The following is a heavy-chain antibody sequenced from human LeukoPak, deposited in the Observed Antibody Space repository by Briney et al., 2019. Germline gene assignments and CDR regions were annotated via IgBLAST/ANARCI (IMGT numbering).Heavy chain of an antibody. CDR3: ARPSPGLPN. Sequence: MPSETLSLTCAVYGGSFSGYYWSWIRLPPGKGLEWIGSIYYSGSTYYNPSLKSRVTISVDTSKNQFSLKLSSVTAADTAVYYCARPSPGLPNWGQGTLVTVSS. CDR2: IYYSGST. J-gene: IGHJ4*02. CDR1: GGSFSGYY. V-gene: IGHV4-34*01.